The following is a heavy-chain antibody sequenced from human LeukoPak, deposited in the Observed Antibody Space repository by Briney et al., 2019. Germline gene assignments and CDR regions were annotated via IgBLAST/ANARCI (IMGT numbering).Heavy chain of an antibody. Sequence: GGSLRLSCAASGFTFSSYDMHWVRQATGKGLEWVSGIGTAGDTYYPGSVKGRFTISTENAKNSLYLQMNSLRAGDTAVYYCARGMGATTQSLFDQWGQGTLVTVSS. CDR2: IGTAGDT. CDR3: ARGMGATTQSLFDQ. V-gene: IGHV3-13*04. D-gene: IGHD1-26*01. J-gene: IGHJ4*02. CDR1: GFTFSSYD.